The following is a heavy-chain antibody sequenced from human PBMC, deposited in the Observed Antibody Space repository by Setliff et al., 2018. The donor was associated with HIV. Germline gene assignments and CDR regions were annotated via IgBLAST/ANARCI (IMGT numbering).Heavy chain of an antibody. CDR1: GYSFTTYW. D-gene: IGHD3-3*01. J-gene: IGHJ3*01. CDR2: ISPYDSDT. CDR3: ARRPYYDSWSGHQACDG. Sequence: GASLTISCKGSGYSFTTYWIGWVRQMPRKGLEWMGIISPYDSDTRYNPSFPGHVTISADKSISTAYVQWSGLKASDTAIYYCARRPYYDSWSGHQACDGWGQGTRGAVSS. V-gene: IGHV5-51*01.